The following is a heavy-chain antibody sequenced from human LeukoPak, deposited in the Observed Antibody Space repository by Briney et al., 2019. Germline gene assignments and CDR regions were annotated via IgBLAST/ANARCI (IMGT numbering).Heavy chain of an antibody. D-gene: IGHD1-26*01. CDR3: ARYSGSYSFEY. J-gene: IGHJ4*02. Sequence: PSETLSLTCAVYGGSFSGYYWSWIRQPPGKGLEWIGEINHSGSTNYNPSLKSRVTISVDTSKNQFSLKLSSVTAADTAMYYCARYSGSYSFEYWGQGTLVTVSS. CDR2: INHSGST. V-gene: IGHV4-34*01. CDR1: GGSFSGYY.